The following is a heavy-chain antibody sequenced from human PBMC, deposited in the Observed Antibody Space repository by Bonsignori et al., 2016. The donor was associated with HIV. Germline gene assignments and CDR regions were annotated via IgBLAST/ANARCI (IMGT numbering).Heavy chain of an antibody. V-gene: IGHV3-30*02. CDR3: ATKGDYDIWSAHSNFEYFQY. J-gene: IGHJ1*01. D-gene: IGHD3-3*01. Sequence: VRQMPGKGAGVGDFLYGLMEKNINYADSVRGRFTISRDNSKNTLYLQMNSLRPDDTAVYYCATKGDYDIWSAHSNFEYFQYWGQGHPGHRLL. CDR2: YGLMEKNI.